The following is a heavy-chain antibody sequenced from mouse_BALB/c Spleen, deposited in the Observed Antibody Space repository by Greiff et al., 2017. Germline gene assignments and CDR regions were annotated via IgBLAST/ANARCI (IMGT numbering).Heavy chain of an antibody. Sequence: EVQLKESGPELVKPGASVKIPCKASGYTFTDYNMDWVKQSHGKSLEWIGDINPNNGGTIYNQKFKGKATLTVDKSSSTAYMELRSLTSEDTAVYYCARKGHYYGYYAMDYWGQGTSVTVSS. D-gene: IGHD1-2*01. V-gene: IGHV1-18*01. CDR3: ARKGHYYGYYAMDY. J-gene: IGHJ4*01. CDR1: GYTFTDYN. CDR2: INPNNGGT.